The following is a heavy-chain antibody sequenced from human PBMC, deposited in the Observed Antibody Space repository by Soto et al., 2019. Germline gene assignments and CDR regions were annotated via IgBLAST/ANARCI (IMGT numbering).Heavy chain of an antibody. J-gene: IGHJ3*01. CDR3: ARDRTVGRDSNSHTFDV. V-gene: IGHV3-33*01. D-gene: IGHD3-22*01. CDR2: IWYDGNTK. Sequence: QVQLVESGGGVVQTGRSLRLPCAASGFHFSAYGMHWVRQAPGKGLEWVAVIWYDGNTKYYADSVTGRFTISRDNSNNALYLQMDSLGLEDTAIYSCARDRTVGRDSNSHTFDVWGQGTVVTVSS. CDR1: GFHFSAYG.